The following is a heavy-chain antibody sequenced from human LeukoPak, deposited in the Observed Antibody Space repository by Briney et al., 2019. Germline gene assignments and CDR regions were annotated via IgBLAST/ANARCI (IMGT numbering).Heavy chain of an antibody. V-gene: IGHV3-48*01. CDR1: GFTFSSYS. CDR3: ARDRDIVVVPAAIDDAFDI. J-gene: IGHJ3*02. D-gene: IGHD2-2*01. CDR2: ISSSSSTI. Sequence: GGSLRLSCAASGFTFSSYSMNWVRQAPGKGLEWVSYISSSSSTIYYADSVKGRFTISRDNAKNSLYPQMNSLRAEDTAVYYCARDRDIVVVPAAIDDAFDIWGQGTMVTVSS.